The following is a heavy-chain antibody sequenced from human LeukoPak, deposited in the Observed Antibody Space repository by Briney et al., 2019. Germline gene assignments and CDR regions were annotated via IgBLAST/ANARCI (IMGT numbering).Heavy chain of an antibody. D-gene: IGHD2-15*01. V-gene: IGHV1-18*01. CDR2: ISAYNGNT. Sequence: ASVKVSCKASGYTFTSYGISWVRQAPGQGLEWMGWISAYNGNTNYAHKLQGRVTMTTDTSTSTAYMELRSLRSDDTAVYYCARDIDGPGGGTFQHWGQGTLVTVSS. CDR3: ARDIDGPGGGTFQH. CDR1: GYTFTSYG. J-gene: IGHJ1*01.